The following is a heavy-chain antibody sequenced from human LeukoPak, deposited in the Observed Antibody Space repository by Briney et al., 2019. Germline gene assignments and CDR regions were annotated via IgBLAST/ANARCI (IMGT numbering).Heavy chain of an antibody. CDR1: GGSISNYY. V-gene: IGHV4-59*01. Sequence: SETLSLTCTVSGGSISNYYWSWIRQPPGKGLEWIGYIYYSGSTNYNPSLKSRVIISVDTSKNQFSLKLSSVAAADTAVYYCAKGGKWDVTPFDYWGQGTLVTVSS. CDR2: IYYSGST. J-gene: IGHJ4*02. D-gene: IGHD1-26*01. CDR3: AKGGKWDVTPFDY.